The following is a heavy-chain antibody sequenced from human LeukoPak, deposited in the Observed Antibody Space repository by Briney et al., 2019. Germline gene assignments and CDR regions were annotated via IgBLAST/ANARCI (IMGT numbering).Heavy chain of an antibody. D-gene: IGHD4-17*01. V-gene: IGHV3-33*08. CDR1: GFTFSSYS. CDR2: IWHDGSNK. J-gene: IGHJ4*02. CDR3: ARADPTVTNFDY. Sequence: GGSLRLSCAASGFTFSSYSMNWVRQAPGKGLEWVAVIWHDGSNKYYADSVKGRFTISRDNSKNTLYLQMNSLRAEDTAVHYCARADPTVTNFDYWGQGTLVTVSS.